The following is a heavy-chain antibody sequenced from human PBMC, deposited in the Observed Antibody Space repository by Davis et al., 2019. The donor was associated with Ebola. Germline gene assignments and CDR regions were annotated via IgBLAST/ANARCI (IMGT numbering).Heavy chain of an antibody. CDR1: GDSVSSSGVA. J-gene: IGHJ3*02. Sequence: HSQTLSLTCAISGDSVSSSGVAWIWIRQSPSRGLEWLGRTYYNSKWYKDYAVSLKSRITFNPDTSKNQFSLQLDSVTPEDTAIYYCARVNWGAGKAFDIWGQGSMVTVSS. CDR3: ARVNWGAGKAFDI. V-gene: IGHV6-1*01. D-gene: IGHD7-27*01. CDR2: TYYNSKWYK.